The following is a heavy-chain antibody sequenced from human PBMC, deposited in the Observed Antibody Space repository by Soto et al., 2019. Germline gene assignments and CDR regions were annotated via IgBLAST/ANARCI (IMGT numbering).Heavy chain of an antibody. J-gene: IGHJ4*02. CDR2: MSYDENSK. V-gene: IGHV3-30-3*01. Sequence: QVQLVESGGGVVQPGRSLRLSCAASGFTFSSYSMHWVRQAPGKGLEWVAAMSYDENSKYFADSVKGRFTISRDNSKNTLSLQMNSLGPEDSAVYYCVRGRTVNDHDDFDSWXQGTLVTVSS. D-gene: IGHD3-16*01. CDR3: VRGRTVNDHDDFDS. CDR1: GFTFSSYS.